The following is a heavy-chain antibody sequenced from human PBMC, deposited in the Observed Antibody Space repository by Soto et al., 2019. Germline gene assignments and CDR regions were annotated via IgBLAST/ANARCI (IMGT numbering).Heavy chain of an antibody. V-gene: IGHV1-18*01. CDR1: GYSLSSYG. Sequence: ASVKVSCKASGYSLSSYGITWVRRAPGQGLEWLGWISPYNDDTKYAQRLQGRVTMTTDTSTRTAYMDIRGLRSDDTAIYYCARGGYYDSSGARNYHYYGMDVWGQGTTVTSP. CDR2: ISPYNDDT. D-gene: IGHD3-22*01. CDR3: ARGGYYDSSGARNYHYYGMDV. J-gene: IGHJ6*02.